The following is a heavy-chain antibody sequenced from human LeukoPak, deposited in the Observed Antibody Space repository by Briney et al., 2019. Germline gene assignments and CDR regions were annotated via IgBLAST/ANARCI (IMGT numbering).Heavy chain of an antibody. CDR1: GYTFTSYG. V-gene: IGHV1-18*04. CDR3: AREDVDYGNAFDI. CDR2: ISAYNGNT. D-gene: IGHD4/OR15-4a*01. J-gene: IGHJ3*02. Sequence: GASVKVSCKASGYTFTSYGISWVRQAPGQGVEWMGWISAYNGNTNYAQKLQGRVTMTTDTSTSTSYMELRSLRSDDTAVYYCAREDVDYGNAFDIWGQGTMVTVSS.